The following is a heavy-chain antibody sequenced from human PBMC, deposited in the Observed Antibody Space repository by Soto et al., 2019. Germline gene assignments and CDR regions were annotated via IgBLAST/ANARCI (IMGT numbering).Heavy chain of an antibody. J-gene: IGHJ4*02. V-gene: IGHV3-23*01. D-gene: IGHD5-12*01. CDR1: GFTFSSYA. CDR3: AKPSVATIWSPNAY. CDR2: ISGSGGST. Sequence: GGSLRLSCEASGFTFSSYAMSWVRQAPGKGLEWVSAISGSGGSTYYADSVKGRFTISRDNSKNTLYLQMNSLRAEDTAVYYFAKPSVATIWSPNAYWGQGTLVT.